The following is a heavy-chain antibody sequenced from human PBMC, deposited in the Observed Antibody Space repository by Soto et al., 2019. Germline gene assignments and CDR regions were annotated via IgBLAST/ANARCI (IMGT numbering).Heavy chain of an antibody. D-gene: IGHD2-2*01. CDR2: ISTSGSTV. CDR3: VRYCSTTLCNGVATRTFYY. V-gene: IGHV3-48*03. Sequence: GGSLRLSXAASRFTFSTYEMNWVRQAPGKGLEWVSYISTSGSTVYYADSVKGRFTISRDNTRNSLYLQMNSLRDEDTALYYCVRYCSTTLCNGVATRTFYYWGQGTLVTVS. CDR1: RFTFSTYE. J-gene: IGHJ4*02.